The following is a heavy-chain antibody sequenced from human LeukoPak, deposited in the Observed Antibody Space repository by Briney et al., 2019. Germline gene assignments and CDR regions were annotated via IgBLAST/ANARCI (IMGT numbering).Heavy chain of an antibody. D-gene: IGHD6-19*01. CDR1: GFTVSSNY. CDR3: AKAGIGVVGYFDY. CDR2: IYSGGST. J-gene: IGHJ4*02. V-gene: IGHV3-66*01. Sequence: PGGSLRLSCAASGFTVSSNYMSWVRQAPGKGLEWVSVIYSGGSTYYADSVKGRFTISRDNSKNTLYLQMNSLRDEDTALYYCAKAGIGVVGYFDYWGQGTLVTVSS.